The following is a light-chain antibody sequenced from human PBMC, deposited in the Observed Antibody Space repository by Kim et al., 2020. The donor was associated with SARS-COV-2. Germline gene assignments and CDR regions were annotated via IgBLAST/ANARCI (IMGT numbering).Light chain of an antibody. CDR1: SSNIGAGYY. V-gene: IGLV1-40*01. CDR3: QTFDSSLREV. Sequence: GQKFTISCTGNSSNIGAGYYVHWYQQLPGTAPKVLIYGNKNRPSGVPDRFSGSQSGTSASLAITGLQAADEGDYYCQTFDSSLREVFGGGTQLTVL. CDR2: GNK. J-gene: IGLJ2*01.